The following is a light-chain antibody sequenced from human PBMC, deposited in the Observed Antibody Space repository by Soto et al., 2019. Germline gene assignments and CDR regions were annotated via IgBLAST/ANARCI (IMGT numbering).Light chain of an antibody. CDR1: QSINIH. CDR3: QQSDRVPLT. CDR2: AAS. Sequence: DIQMTQSPSSLSASVGDRVTITCRARQSINIHLKWYQQKPGKAPNLLIYAASSLHSGVTYRFSGSGAGTDFTLTISNLQPEDFGAYYCQQSDRVPLTFGGGTKVQIK. J-gene: IGKJ4*01. V-gene: IGKV1-39*01.